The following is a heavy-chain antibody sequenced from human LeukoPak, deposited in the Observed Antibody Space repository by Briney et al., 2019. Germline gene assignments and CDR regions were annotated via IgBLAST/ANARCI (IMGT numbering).Heavy chain of an antibody. CDR1: GFTFSNYA. CDR3: AKDQGSGAFDM. CDR2: VSDGGRNT. V-gene: IGHV3-23*01. Sequence: GGSLRLSCAASGFTFSNYAMTWVRQAPGKGLEWVSTVSDGGRNTYYADSVKGRFTISRDNSKNTLFLQMNSLRAEDTAKYYCAKDQGSGAFDMWGQGTTVTVSS. J-gene: IGHJ3*02.